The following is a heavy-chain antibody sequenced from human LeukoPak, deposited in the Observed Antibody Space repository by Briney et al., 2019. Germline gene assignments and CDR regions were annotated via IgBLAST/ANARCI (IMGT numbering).Heavy chain of an antibody. CDR2: ISAYNGNT. J-gene: IGHJ5*02. Sequence: ASVKVSCKASGYTFTSYGISWVRQAPGQGLEWMGWISAYNGNTNYAQKLQGRVTMTTDTSTSTAYMELRSLRSDDTAVYYCARVGGDLLQWLVLRWFDPWGQGTLVTVSS. D-gene: IGHD6-19*01. CDR3: ARVGGDLLQWLVLRWFDP. V-gene: IGHV1-18*01. CDR1: GYTFTSYG.